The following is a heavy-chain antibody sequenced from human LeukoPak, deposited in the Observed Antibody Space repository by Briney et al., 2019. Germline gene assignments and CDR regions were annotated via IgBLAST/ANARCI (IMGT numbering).Heavy chain of an antibody. D-gene: IGHD6-6*01. J-gene: IGHJ3*02. CDR2: ICGRGGST. CDR3: AKQQLVSSVLDAFDI. Sequence: GGSLRLSCAASGLTFSSYAMSWVRQAPGKGLEWVSGICGRGGSTYYADSVKGRFTISRDNSKNTLYLQMNSLRAEDTAVYYCAKQQLVSSVLDAFDIWGQGTMVTVSS. V-gene: IGHV3-23*01. CDR1: GLTFSSYA.